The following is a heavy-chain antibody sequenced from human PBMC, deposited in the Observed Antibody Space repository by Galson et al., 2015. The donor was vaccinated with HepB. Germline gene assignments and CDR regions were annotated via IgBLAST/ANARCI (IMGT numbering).Heavy chain of an antibody. CDR2: IKQDGSEK. Sequence: SLRLSCAASGFTFSSYWMSWVRQAPGKGLEWVANIKQDGSEKYYVDSVKGRFTISRDNAKNSLYLQMNSLRAEDTAVYYCARDSDYYDSSGYSSDAFDTWGQGTMVTVSS. V-gene: IGHV3-7*03. J-gene: IGHJ3*02. CDR3: ARDSDYYDSSGYSSDAFDT. D-gene: IGHD3-22*01. CDR1: GFTFSSYW.